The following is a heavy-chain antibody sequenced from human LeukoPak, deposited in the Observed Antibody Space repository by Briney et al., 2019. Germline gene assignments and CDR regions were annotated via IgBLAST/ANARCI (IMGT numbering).Heavy chain of an antibody. Sequence: PGGPLRLSCAASGFTFSDYYMSWIRQAPGKGLEWVSYISSSSSTIYYADSVKGRFTISRDNAKNSLYLQMNSLRDEDTAVYYCARVSLVHGGNSDVWGQGTMVTVSS. CDR3: ARVSLVHGGNSDV. D-gene: IGHD4-23*01. CDR2: ISSSSSTI. J-gene: IGHJ3*01. V-gene: IGHV3-11*04. CDR1: GFTFSDYY.